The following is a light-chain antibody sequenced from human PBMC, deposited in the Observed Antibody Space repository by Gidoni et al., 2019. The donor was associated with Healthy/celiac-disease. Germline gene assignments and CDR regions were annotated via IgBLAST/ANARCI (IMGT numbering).Light chain of an antibody. CDR2: LGS. CDR3: LQALHTFT. J-gene: IGKJ3*01. V-gene: IGKV2-28*01. Sequence: DSGMTQDPLSLPVTPGEPASIPCRSSQSLLHSNGYHYLDWYLQKPGQSPQLLIYLGSNRASGVPDRFSGSGSGTDFTLKISRVEAEDVVVYYCLQALHTFTFGPXTKVDIK. CDR1: QSLLHSNGYHY.